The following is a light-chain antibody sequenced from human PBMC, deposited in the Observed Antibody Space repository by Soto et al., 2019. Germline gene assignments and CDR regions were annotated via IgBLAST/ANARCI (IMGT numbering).Light chain of an antibody. V-gene: IGKV1-5*01. CDR2: DAS. CDR1: QSVRSW. Sequence: DIQMTPSPSTLSASVGDRVTITCRASQSVRSWLAWYQQKPGKAPKVLIYDASDLESGVPSRFSGSGSGTEFTLTISSLQPDDSATYYCQQYDTHLITFGQGTRLEIK. J-gene: IGKJ5*01. CDR3: QQYDTHLIT.